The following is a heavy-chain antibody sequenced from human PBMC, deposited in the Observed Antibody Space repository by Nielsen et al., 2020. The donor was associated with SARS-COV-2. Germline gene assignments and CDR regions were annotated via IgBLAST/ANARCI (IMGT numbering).Heavy chain of an antibody. CDR2: INVHNGDT. J-gene: IGHJ6*02. V-gene: IGHV1-18*04. Sequence: ASVKVSCKTSGYTFTYYGLSWMRQAPGQGLEWMGWINVHNGDTNYAQKFRGRLTVTTDTSPSTAYMELSSLRSEDTAVYYCARAIKLSSAAGRLWGNDYNYYDMDVWGQGTTVTVSS. D-gene: IGHD6-13*01. CDR3: ARAIKLSSAAGRLWGNDYNYYDMDV. CDR1: GYTFTYYG.